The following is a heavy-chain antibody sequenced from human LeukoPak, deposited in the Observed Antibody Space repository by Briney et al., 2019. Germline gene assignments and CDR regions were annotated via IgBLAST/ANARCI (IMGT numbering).Heavy chain of an antibody. CDR3: ARDYMVRGVIIDYYYYMDV. Sequence: SETLSLTCTVSGGSISSGSYYWSWIRQPAGKGLEWIGRIYTSGSTYYNPSLKSRVTMSVDTSKNQFSLKLSSVTAADTAVYYCARDYMVRGVIIDYYYYMDVWGKGTTVTVSS. CDR2: IYTSGST. V-gene: IGHV4-61*02. J-gene: IGHJ6*03. CDR1: GGSISSGSYY. D-gene: IGHD3-10*01.